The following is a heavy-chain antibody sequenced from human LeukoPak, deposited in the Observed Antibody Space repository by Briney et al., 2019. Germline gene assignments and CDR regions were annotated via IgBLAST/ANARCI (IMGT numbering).Heavy chain of an antibody. J-gene: IGHJ2*01. CDR1: GFTFSSYW. Sequence: HPGRSLRLSCAASGFTFSSYWMSWVRQAPGKGLEWVANIKQDGSEKYYVDSVKGRFTISRDNAKNSLYLQMNSLRAEDTAVYYCARWGQWLNTWYFDLWDRGTLVTVSS. CDR2: IKQDGSEK. D-gene: IGHD6-19*01. V-gene: IGHV3-7*04. CDR3: ARWGQWLNTWYFDL.